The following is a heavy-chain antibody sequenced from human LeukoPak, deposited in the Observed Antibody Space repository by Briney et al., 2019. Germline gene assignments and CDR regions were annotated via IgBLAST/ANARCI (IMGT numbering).Heavy chain of an antibody. D-gene: IGHD6-19*01. V-gene: IGHV4-59*08. CDR2: IYYSGST. CDR1: GGSISSYY. Sequence: PSETLSLTCTVSGGSISSYYWSWIRQPPGKGLEWIGYIYYSGSTNYNPSLKSRVTISVDTSKNQFSLKLSSVTAADTAVYYCARQTTDSSGWYNWFDPWGQGTLVTVSS. J-gene: IGHJ5*02. CDR3: ARQTTDSSGWYNWFDP.